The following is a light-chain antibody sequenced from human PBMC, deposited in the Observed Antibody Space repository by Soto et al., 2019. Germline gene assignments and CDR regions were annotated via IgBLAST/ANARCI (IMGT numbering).Light chain of an antibody. J-gene: IGKJ1*01. V-gene: IGKV1-6*01. CDR1: QGIRND. Sequence: AIPMTQSPSSLSASVGDRVTIACRASQGIRNDLGWYQQKPGTAPKLLIYAASNLQSGVPSRFSGSGSGTDFTLIISSLQPEDFATYYCAQDYIFPRTFGQGTKVDIK. CDR3: AQDYIFPRT. CDR2: AAS.